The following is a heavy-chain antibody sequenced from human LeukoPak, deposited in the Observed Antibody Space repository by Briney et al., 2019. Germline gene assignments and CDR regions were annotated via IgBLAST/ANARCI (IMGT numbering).Heavy chain of an antibody. CDR1: GGSISSYY. D-gene: IGHD5-24*01. V-gene: IGHV4-59*01. Sequence: SETLSLTCTVSGGSISSYYWSWIRQPPGKGLEWIGYIYYSGSTNYNPSLKSRVTISVDTSKNQSSLKLSSVTAADTAMYYCARGVEMATIYDYWGQGTLVTVSS. J-gene: IGHJ4*02. CDR2: IYYSGST. CDR3: ARGVEMATIYDY.